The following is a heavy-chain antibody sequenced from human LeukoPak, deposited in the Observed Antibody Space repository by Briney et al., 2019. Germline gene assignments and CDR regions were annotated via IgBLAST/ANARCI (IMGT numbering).Heavy chain of an antibody. CDR1: GGSISSSSYY. D-gene: IGHD1-14*01. CDR2: IYYSGST. CDR3: ARAPEPSWVDY. V-gene: IGHV4-39*07. J-gene: IGHJ4*02. Sequence: SETLSLTCTVSGGSISSSSYYWGWIRQPPGKGLEWIGSIYYSGSTYYNPSLKSRVTISVDTSKNQFSLKLGSVTAADTAVYYCARAPEPSWVDYWGQGTLVTVSS.